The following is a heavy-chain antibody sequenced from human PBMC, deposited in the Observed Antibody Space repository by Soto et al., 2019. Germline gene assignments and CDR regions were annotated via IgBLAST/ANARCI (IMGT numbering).Heavy chain of an antibody. V-gene: IGHV1-8*01. D-gene: IGHD3-10*01. Sequence: ASVKVSCKASGYTFTSYDINWVRQATGQGLEWMGWMNPNSGNTGYAQKFQGRVTMTRNTSISTAYMELSSLRSEDTAVYYCARRLTITNVTTLGLVGYWGQGTLVTVSS. J-gene: IGHJ4*02. CDR3: ARRLTITNVTTLGLVGY. CDR1: GYTFTSYD. CDR2: MNPNSGNT.